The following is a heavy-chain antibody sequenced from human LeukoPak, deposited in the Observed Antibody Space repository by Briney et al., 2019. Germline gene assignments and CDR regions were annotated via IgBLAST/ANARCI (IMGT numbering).Heavy chain of an antibody. J-gene: IGHJ4*02. D-gene: IGHD4-17*01. CDR1: GYTFTDFY. CDR3: ARTLTTATWDY. Sequence: ASVKVSCKASGYTFTDFYFNWVRQAPGQGLEWMGWINPNSGGTHYAQNFQDRVTMTRDTSIITAYMEVSRLRSDDTAVYYCARTLTTATWDYWGQGTLVTVSS. V-gene: IGHV1-2*02. CDR2: INPNSGGT.